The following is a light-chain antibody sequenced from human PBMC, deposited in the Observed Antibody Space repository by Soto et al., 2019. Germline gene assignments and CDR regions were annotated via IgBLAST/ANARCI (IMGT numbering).Light chain of an antibody. V-gene: IGKV1-39*01. Sequence: DIQMTQSPSSLSASVGDRVTITCRASESIARHLTWYQQKPGKAPKLLIYAASSLQNGVPSRFRGGGSGTDFTLTISNLQPEDFATYYCQQSHSALSITFGQGTRLEIK. CDR1: ESIARH. CDR3: QQSHSALSIT. CDR2: AAS. J-gene: IGKJ5*01.